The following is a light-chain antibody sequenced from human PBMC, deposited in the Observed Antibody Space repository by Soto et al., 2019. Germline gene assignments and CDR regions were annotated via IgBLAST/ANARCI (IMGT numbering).Light chain of an antibody. V-gene: IGKV3-20*01. CDR2: GAS. Sequence: EIVLTQSPGTLSLSPGERATLSCRASQSVSNSHLAWYQQKPGQAPRLLIYGASSRATGISDRFSGRGTGTDFTLTISRLEPEDLAVYYGQQYDRSPLFGGATKVEL. CDR1: QSVSNSH. J-gene: IGKJ4*01. CDR3: QQYDRSPL.